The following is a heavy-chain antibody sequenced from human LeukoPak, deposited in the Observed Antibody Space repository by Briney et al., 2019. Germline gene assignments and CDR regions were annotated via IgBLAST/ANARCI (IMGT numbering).Heavy chain of an antibody. CDR2: IWYDGSNK. V-gene: IGHV3-33*01. J-gene: IGHJ4*02. D-gene: IGHD3-22*01. Sequence: GGSLRLSCAASGFTFSSYGMHWVRQAPGKGLEWVAVIWYDGSNKYYADSVKGRYTISRDNSKNTLYLQMNSLRAEDTAVYYCARRGANYYDSSGYPLDYWGQGTLVTASS. CDR3: ARRGANYYDSSGYPLDY. CDR1: GFTFSSYG.